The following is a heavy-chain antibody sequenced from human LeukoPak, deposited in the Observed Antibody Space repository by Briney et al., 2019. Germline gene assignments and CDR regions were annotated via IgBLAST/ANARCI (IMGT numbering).Heavy chain of an antibody. V-gene: IGHV3-33*01. CDR1: GFTFSSYG. CDR2: IWYDGSNK. J-gene: IGHJ4*02. D-gene: IGHD3-10*01. CDR3: ARDDSRDYYGSGSYSLDY. Sequence: GGSLRLSCAASGFTFSSYGMHWVRQAPGKGLEWVAVIWYDGSNKYYADSVKGRFTISRDNSKNTLYLQMNSLRAEDTAVYYCARDDSRDYYGSGSYSLDYWGQGTLVTVSS.